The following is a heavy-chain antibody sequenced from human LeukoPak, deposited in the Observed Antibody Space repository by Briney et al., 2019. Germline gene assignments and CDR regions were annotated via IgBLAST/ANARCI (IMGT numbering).Heavy chain of an antibody. D-gene: IGHD4-11*01. J-gene: IGHJ4*02. V-gene: IGHV3-30*04. CDR3: ARSGGLQKFDY. CDR1: GFTFSSYA. CDR2: ISYDGSNK. Sequence: GGSLRLSCAASGFTFSSYAMHWVRQAPGKGLEWVAVISYDGSNKYYADSVKGRFTISRDNSKNTLYLQMNSLRAEDTAVYYCARSGGLQKFDYWGQGTLVTVSS.